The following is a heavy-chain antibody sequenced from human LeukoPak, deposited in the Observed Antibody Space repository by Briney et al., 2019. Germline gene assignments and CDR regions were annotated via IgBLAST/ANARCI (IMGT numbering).Heavy chain of an antibody. CDR3: ARGSLGTTTVDY. Sequence: HPGRSLRLSCAASGFTFSSYAMHWVRQAPGKGLDWVAVISYDGSNKYYADSVKGRFTISRDNSKNTLYLQMNSLRAEDTAVYYCARGSLGTTTVDYWGQGTLVTVSS. CDR1: GFTFSSYA. J-gene: IGHJ4*02. V-gene: IGHV3-30*04. CDR2: ISYDGSNK. D-gene: IGHD1-26*01.